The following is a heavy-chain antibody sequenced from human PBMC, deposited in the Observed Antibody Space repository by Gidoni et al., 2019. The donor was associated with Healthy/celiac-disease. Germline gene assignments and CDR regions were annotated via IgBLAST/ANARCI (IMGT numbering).Heavy chain of an antibody. V-gene: IGHV4-59*01. J-gene: IGHJ5*02. CDR2: IYYSGST. D-gene: IGHD6-6*01. CDR3: ARGEQLVRGNWFDP. Sequence: QVQLQESGPGLVKPSETLSLTCTVSGGSISSYYWSWIRQPPGKGLEWIGYIYYSGSTNYNPSLKSRVTISVDTSKNQFSLKLSSVTAADTAVYYCARGEQLVRGNWFDPWGQGTLVTVSS. CDR1: GGSISSYY.